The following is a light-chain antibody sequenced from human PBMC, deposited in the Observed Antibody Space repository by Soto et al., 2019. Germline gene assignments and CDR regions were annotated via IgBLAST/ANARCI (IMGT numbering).Light chain of an antibody. Sequence: EVAMTQSPGTLSLSPGERATLSCRASQNIRSNLAWYQQKPGQAPRLLIYETSIRAPGIPARFSVSGAGTEFILTISSLQSEDFSVYHCQQYNNWPPFTLGPGTKVDIK. CDR3: QQYNNWPPFT. CDR1: QNIRSN. CDR2: ETS. V-gene: IGKV3-15*01. J-gene: IGKJ3*01.